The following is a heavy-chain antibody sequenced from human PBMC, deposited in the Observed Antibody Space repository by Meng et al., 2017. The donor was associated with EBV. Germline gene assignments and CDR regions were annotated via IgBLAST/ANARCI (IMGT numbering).Heavy chain of an antibody. V-gene: IGHV1-69*14. Sequence: QVQLVQSRDEAKKPGSAVKAFCWASGGLFSSYAISWVRQAPGRGLEWMGEIIPIFCTANYAQKFQRRVTITADKSTSTAYMELSSLRSEDTAVYYCARAEIAAAGRLDYWGQGTLVTVSS. CDR3: ARAEIAAAGRLDY. J-gene: IGHJ4*02. D-gene: IGHD6-13*01. CDR2: IIPIFCTA. CDR1: GGLFSSYA.